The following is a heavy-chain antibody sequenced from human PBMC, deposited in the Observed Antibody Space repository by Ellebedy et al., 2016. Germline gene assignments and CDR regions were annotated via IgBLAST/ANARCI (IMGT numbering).Heavy chain of an antibody. Sequence: SETLSLXXAVSGGSISSGGYSWSWIRQPPGKGLEWIGYIYHSGSTNYNPSLKSRVTISVDTSKNQFSLKLSSVTAADTAVYYCARGRYSSSVRAYYYYMDVWGKGTTVTVSS. CDR2: IYHSGST. V-gene: IGHV4-30-2*01. CDR1: GGSISSGGYS. D-gene: IGHD6-6*01. CDR3: ARGRYSSSVRAYYYYMDV. J-gene: IGHJ6*03.